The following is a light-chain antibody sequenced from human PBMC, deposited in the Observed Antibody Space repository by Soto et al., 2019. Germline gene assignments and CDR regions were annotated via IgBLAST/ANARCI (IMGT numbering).Light chain of an antibody. CDR1: SSDVGGYNY. CDR2: EVT. CDR3: SSYTSSSTYV. J-gene: IGLJ1*01. V-gene: IGLV2-14*01. Sequence: QSVLTQPASVSGSPGQSITISCTGTSSDVGGYNYVSWYQQHPGKAPKRMIYEVTNRPSGVSNRFSGSKSGNTASLTISGLQAEDEADYYCSSYTSSSTYVFGVGTKVTVL.